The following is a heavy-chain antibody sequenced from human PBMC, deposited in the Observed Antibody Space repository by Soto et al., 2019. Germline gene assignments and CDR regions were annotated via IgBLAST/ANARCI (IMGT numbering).Heavy chain of an antibody. CDR2: MDPKSGNT. V-gene: IGHV1-8*01. D-gene: IGHD2-15*01. Sequence: QVPLVQSGAEVKKRGASVKVSCKASGYTFTNYDINWVRQAPGQGLEWMGWMDPKSGNTDYAQKFQGRVTITRNTSISTAYMEVSSLSSEDTAVYFCARGRGWRDYWGQGTLVTVSS. CDR3: ARGRGWRDY. CDR1: GYTFTNYD. J-gene: IGHJ4*02.